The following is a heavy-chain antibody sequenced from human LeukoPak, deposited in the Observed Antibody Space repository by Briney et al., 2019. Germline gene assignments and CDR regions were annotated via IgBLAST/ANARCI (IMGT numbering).Heavy chain of an antibody. V-gene: IGHV4-39*01. CDR1: GGSISSSNYY. CDR3: ARSVLAAGPFDF. J-gene: IGHJ4*02. CDR2: FYDSGST. D-gene: IGHD6-13*01. Sequence: PSETLSLTCTVSGGSISSSNYYWGWIRQPSGKGLEWIGNFYDSGSTYYNPSLKSRVTISVDRSKNQFSLKLNPVTAADTAVYYCARSVLAAGPFDFWGQGTLVTVSS.